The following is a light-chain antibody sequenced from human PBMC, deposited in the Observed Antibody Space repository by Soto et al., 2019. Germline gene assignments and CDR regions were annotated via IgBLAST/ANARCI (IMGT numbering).Light chain of an antibody. CDR3: QQYNNWPPDT. CDR2: GAS. CDR1: QSIRSN. J-gene: IGKJ3*01. Sequence: EIVMTQSPATLSVSPGERATLSCRASQSIRSNLAWYQQRPGQAPRLLIYGASTRATGIPARFSGSGSGTAFTITISSLQSEDFAVYYCQQYNNWPPDTFGPGTKVDIK. V-gene: IGKV3-15*01.